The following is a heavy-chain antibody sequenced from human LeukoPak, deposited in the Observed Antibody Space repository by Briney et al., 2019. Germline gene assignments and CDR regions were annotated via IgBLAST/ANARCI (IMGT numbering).Heavy chain of an antibody. J-gene: IGHJ4*02. V-gene: IGHV4-4*09. Sequence: PSETLSLTCTISRGSIRTYYWSWIRQPPGKGLEWIGYISTSESTNYNPSLKSRIPISVDTSKNQFSLNLSSVTAADTAVYYCARRRTTGTTGYFDYWGQGTLVTVSS. CDR1: RGSIRTYY. CDR3: ARRRTTGTTGYFDY. CDR2: ISTSEST. D-gene: IGHD1-1*01.